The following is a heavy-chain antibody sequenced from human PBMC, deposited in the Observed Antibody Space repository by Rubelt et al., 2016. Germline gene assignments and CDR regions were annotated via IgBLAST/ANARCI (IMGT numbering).Heavy chain of an antibody. CDR3: VRIVDH. CDR2: INPSGTT. V-gene: IGHV4-34*01. Sequence: QVQLQQRGAGLLKPSETLSLTCAVYGGSLSGYYWGWIRQPPGKGLEWIGDINPSGTTNSHPSLKSRDTISLDQSKNQFSRTLNSWTAADTAVYYGVRIVDHWGQGTLVTVSS. J-gene: IGHJ4*02. CDR1: GGSLSGYY.